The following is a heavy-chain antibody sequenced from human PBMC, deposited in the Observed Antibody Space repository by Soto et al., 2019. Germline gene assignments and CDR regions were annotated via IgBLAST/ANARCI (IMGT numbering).Heavy chain of an antibody. CDR3: ASQQLGPSYYYGMDV. J-gene: IGHJ6*02. CDR1: GYTFTGYY. CDR2: IIPIFGTA. V-gene: IGHV1-69*13. Sequence: SVKVSCKASGYTFTGYYMHWVRQAPGQGLEWMGGIIPIFGTANYAQKFQGRVTITADESTSTAYMELSSLRSEDTAVYYCASQQLGPSYYYGMDVWGQGTTVTVSS. D-gene: IGHD6-6*01.